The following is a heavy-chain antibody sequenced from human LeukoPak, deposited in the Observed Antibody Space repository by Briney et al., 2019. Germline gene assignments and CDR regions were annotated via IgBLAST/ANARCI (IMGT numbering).Heavy chain of an antibody. D-gene: IGHD1-7*01. CDR3: AKFPLGTNYFND. CDR2: ISGSGGST. CDR1: GFTFSSYD. J-gene: IGHJ4*02. V-gene: IGHV3-23*01. Sequence: GRSLRLSCAASGFTFSSYDMSWVRQAPEKGLEWVSTISGSGGSTYYADSVKGRFTISRDNSKNTLDLQMNSLRAEDTAVYYCAKFPLGTNYFNDWGQGTLVTVSS.